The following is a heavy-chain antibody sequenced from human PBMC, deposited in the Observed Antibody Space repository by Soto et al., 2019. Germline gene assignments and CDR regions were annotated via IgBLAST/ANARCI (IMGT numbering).Heavy chain of an antibody. D-gene: IGHD2-2*01. CDR3: EKLFYFCNSTRCYRYDSAY. V-gene: IGHV3-23*01. Sequence: GKGLKWVSAISGSGASTYYADSVQGRFTLSSDNSKNTLYLQLNCLRAEDTSVYYCEKLFYFCNSTRCYRYDSAYWGYRTPVPVSP. J-gene: IGHJ4*01. CDR2: ISGSGAST.